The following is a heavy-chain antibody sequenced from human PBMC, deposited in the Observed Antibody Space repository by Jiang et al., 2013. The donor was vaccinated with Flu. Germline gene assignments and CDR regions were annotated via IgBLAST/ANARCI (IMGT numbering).Heavy chain of an antibody. CDR2: FYYSGSS. CDR1: GGSISSSSFF. D-gene: IGHD1-26*01. V-gene: IGHV4-39*01. Sequence: GSGLVKPSETLSLTCTVSGGSISSSSFFWGWIRQSPGKGLEWIGSFYYSGSSYYTPSLKSRVSISVETSKNQFSLKLTSVTAADTAVYYCARHFQWEVVGIDYWGQGDPGHRLL. J-gene: IGHJ4*02. CDR3: ARHFQWEVVGIDY.